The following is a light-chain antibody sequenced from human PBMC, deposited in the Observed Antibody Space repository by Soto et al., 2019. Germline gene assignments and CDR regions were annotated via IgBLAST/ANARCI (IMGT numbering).Light chain of an antibody. J-gene: IGLJ2*01. CDR1: SGHSSYA. CDR3: QTWGTGIVV. CDR2: LNSDGSH. V-gene: IGLV4-69*01. Sequence: QPVLTQSPSASASLGASVKLTCTLSSGHSSYAIAWHQQQPERGPRYLMNLNSDGSHSKGDEIPDRFSGSSSGADRYLTISSLQSEDEAEYYCQTWGTGIVVFGGGTKLTVL.